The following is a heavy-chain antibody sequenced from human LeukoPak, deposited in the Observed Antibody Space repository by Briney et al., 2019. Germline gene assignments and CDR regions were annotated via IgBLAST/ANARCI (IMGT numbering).Heavy chain of an antibody. D-gene: IGHD3-10*01. CDR2: INTDGSAT. CDR3: ARDGERSSTIRGVFWLDY. V-gene: IGHV3-74*03. J-gene: IGHJ4*02. Sequence: PGGSLRLSCAASGFTFSTYWMHWVRQVPGKGLVWVSHINTDGSATSYADSVKGRFTISRDNARNTLYLQMTSLRADDTAVYYCARDGERSSTIRGVFWLDYWGQGIQVTVSS. CDR1: GFTFSTYW.